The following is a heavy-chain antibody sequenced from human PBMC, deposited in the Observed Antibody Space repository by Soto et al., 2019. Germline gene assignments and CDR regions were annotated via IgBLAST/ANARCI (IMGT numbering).Heavy chain of an antibody. D-gene: IGHD4-17*01. Sequence: PSETLSLTCTVSGGSVGSGNYHWAWIRRPPGKGPEWIGSGTTYYNPSLRSRVTISVDTSKNQFSLKLSSVTAADTAVYYCATYGGDTGRFDYWGQATPVTVSS. CDR1: GGSVGSGNYH. CDR2: SGTT. J-gene: IGHJ4*02. CDR3: ATYGGDTGRFDY. V-gene: IGHV4-39*01.